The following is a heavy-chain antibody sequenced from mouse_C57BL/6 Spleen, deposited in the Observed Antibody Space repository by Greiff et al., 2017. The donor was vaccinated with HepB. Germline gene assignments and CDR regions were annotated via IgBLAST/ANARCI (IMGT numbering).Heavy chain of an antibody. D-gene: IGHD2-3*01. CDR3: TKWLLETY. Sequence: VKLQESGAELVRPGASVTLSCKASGYTFTDYEMHWVKQTPVHGLEWIGAIDPETGGTAYNQKFKGKAILTADKSSSTAYMELRSLTSEDSAVYYCTKWLLETYWGQGTLVTVSA. CDR2: IDPETGGT. J-gene: IGHJ3*01. V-gene: IGHV1-15*01. CDR1: GYTFTDYE.